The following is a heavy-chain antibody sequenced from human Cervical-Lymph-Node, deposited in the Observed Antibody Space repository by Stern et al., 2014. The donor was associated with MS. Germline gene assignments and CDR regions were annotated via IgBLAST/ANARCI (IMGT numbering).Heavy chain of an antibody. Sequence: EVQLVESGGGVIQPGGSLRLSCTASGFTVSRDYMTWVRHAPGKGLAWVSLITNVGSTFYTDSVKCRFTISRDDSKNTVYLHMTSLRAEDTAMYYCARDTSSPERSDWWGQGTLVTVSS. CDR2: ITNVGST. D-gene: IGHD1-1*01. V-gene: IGHV3-53*01. CDR3: ARDTSSPERSDW. CDR1: GFTVSRDY. J-gene: IGHJ4*02.